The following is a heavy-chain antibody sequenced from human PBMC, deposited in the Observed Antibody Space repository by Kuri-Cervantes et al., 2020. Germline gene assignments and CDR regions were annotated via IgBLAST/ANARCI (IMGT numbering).Heavy chain of an antibody. V-gene: IGHV1-69*13. D-gene: IGHD3-16*02. CDR2: IIPIFGTA. Sequence: SVKVSCKASGGTFSSYPISWVRQAPGQGLEWMGGIIPIFGTANYAQKFQGRVTITADESTSTAYMELSSLRSDDTAVYYCARDQAGMITFGGVIVIPYDYWGQGTLVTVSS. CDR3: ARDQAGMITFGGVIVIPYDY. CDR1: GGTFSSYP. J-gene: IGHJ4*02.